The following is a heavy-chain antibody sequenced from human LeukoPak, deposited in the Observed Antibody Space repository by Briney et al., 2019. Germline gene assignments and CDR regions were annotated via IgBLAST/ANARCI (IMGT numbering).Heavy chain of an antibody. CDR2: INPSGGST. CDR3: ARSGGSVGIRDP. Sequence: ASVKVSCKASGYTFTSYYMHWVRQAPGQGLEWRGIINPSGGSTSYAQKFQGRVTMTRDTSTSTVYMELSSLRSEDTAVYYCARSGGSVGIRDPWGQGTLVTVSS. J-gene: IGHJ5*02. V-gene: IGHV1-46*03. D-gene: IGHD7-27*01. CDR1: GYTFTSYY.